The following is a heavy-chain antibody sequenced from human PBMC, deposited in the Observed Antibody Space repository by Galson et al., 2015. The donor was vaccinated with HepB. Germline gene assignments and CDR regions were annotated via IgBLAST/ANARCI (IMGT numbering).Heavy chain of an antibody. CDR2: ISYDGSKK. J-gene: IGHJ6*02. CDR1: GFTFSSYP. D-gene: IGHD6-19*01. Sequence: SLRLSCAASGFTFSSYPMHWVRQAPGKGLEWVAFISYDGSKKNYADSGKVRFTISRDNSKNTLYLQMNSLRGEDTAVYYCAREGTRLVAGYYHYAMDVWGQGTTVTVSS. CDR3: AREGTRLVAGYYHYAMDV. V-gene: IGHV3-30-3*01.